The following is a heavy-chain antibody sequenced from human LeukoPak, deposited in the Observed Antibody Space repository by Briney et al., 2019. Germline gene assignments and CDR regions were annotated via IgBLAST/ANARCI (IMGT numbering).Heavy chain of an antibody. CDR1: GHSTTRGYY. J-gene: IGHJ4*02. CDR3: ARVLPVPYLLDS. CDR2: FFQSQKS. Sequence: SETLSLTCDISGHSTTRGYYWARFRQSPGKGPEWIATFFQSQKSFYNASLESRVIMSLDTSKSQFSLNLTSVTAADTAVYYCARVLPVPYLLDSWGQGTHVTVSS. D-gene: IGHD3-10*02. V-gene: IGHV4-38-2*01.